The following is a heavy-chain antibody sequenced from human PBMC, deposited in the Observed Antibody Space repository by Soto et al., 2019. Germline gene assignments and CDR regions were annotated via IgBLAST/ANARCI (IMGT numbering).Heavy chain of an antibody. CDR1: GYTFTSYD. Sequence: ASVKVSCKASGYTFTSYDINWVRQATGQGLEWMGWMNPNSGNTGYAQKFQGRVTMTRNTSISTAYMELSSLRSEDTAVYYCAKSLPVQYNWNYYYYYYYMDVWGKGTTVTVSS. D-gene: IGHD1-7*01. V-gene: IGHV1-8*01. CDR3: AKSLPVQYNWNYYYYYYYMDV. CDR2: MNPNSGNT. J-gene: IGHJ6*03.